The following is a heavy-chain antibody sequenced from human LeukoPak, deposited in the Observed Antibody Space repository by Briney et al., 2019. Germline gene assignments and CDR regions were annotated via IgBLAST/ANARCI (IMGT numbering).Heavy chain of an antibody. CDR1: GFTFSPYG. Sequence: GGSLRLSCAASGFTFSPYGMHWVRQAPGKGLEQMAVIGHDGTYQRYADSVKGRFTISRDNSKNTLYLQMTNLRAEDTAVYYCVRDLRAGNYGDYWGQGTVVTVSS. CDR2: IGHDGTYQ. J-gene: IGHJ4*02. CDR3: VRDLRAGNYGDY. V-gene: IGHV3-33*01. D-gene: IGHD1-7*01.